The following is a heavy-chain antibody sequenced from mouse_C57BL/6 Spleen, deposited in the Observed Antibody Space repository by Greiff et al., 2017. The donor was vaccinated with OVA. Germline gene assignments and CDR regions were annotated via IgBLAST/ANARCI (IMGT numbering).Heavy chain of an antibody. Sequence: DVMLVESGGDLVKPGGSLKLSCAASGFTFSSYGMSWVRQTPDKRLEWVATISSGGSYTYYPDSVKGRFTISRDNAKNTLYLQMSSLKSEDTAMYYCARQGGSPFAYWGQGTLVTVSA. D-gene: IGHD1-1*01. CDR2: ISSGGSYT. CDR1: GFTFSSYG. CDR3: ARQGGSPFAY. J-gene: IGHJ3*01. V-gene: IGHV5-6*02.